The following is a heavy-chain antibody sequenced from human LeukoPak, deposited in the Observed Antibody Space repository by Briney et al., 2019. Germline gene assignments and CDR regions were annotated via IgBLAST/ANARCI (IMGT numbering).Heavy chain of an antibody. CDR3: ARIKVVAVAGHYDY. D-gene: IGHD6-19*01. V-gene: IGHV3-21*01. CDR1: GFTFSSYS. Sequence: GGSLRLSFAAPGFTFSSYSMNWVRQAPGKGLEWVSSISSSSSYIYYADSVKGRFTISRDNAKNSLYLQMNSLRAEDTAVYYCARIKVVAVAGHYDYWGQGTLVTVSS. CDR2: ISSSSSYI. J-gene: IGHJ4*02.